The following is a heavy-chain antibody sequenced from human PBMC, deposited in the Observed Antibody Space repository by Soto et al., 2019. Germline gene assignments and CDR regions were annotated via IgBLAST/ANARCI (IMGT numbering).Heavy chain of an antibody. J-gene: IGHJ4*02. D-gene: IGHD5-18*01. Sequence: ASMKASSKTSAYTSTGYYMHWVRQAPGQGLEWMGWINPNSGGTNYAQKFQGWVTMTRDTSISTAYMELSRVRSDDTAVYYCARESCGYYFDYWGQGTLVTVSS. CDR2: INPNSGGT. CDR3: ARESCGYYFDY. V-gene: IGHV1-2*04. CDR1: AYTSTGYY.